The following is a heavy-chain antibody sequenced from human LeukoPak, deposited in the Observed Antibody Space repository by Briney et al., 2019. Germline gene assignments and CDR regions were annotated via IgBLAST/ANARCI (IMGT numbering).Heavy chain of an antibody. CDR2: INWSGKST. D-gene: IGHD5-12*01. Sequence: PGGSLRLSCTASGFAFDEHGMTWVRQVPGKGLEWVSGINWSGKSTSYGDPVRGRFTISRDNAKNSLSLQMDSLRAEETALYYCARAPITSPLYFDYWGQGTLVTVSS. CDR3: ARAPITSPLYFDY. J-gene: IGHJ4*02. V-gene: IGHV3-20*04. CDR1: GFAFDEHG.